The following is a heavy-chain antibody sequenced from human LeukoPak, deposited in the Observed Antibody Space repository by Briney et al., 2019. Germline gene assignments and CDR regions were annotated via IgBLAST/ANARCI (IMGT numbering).Heavy chain of an antibody. V-gene: IGHV3-21*01. Sequence: GGSLRLPCAASGFTFSSYSMNWVRQAPGKGLEWVSSISSSSSYIYYADSVKGRFTISRDNAKNSLYLQMNSLRAEDTAVYYCAREEWELPGDWGQGTLVTVSS. CDR2: ISSSSSYI. J-gene: IGHJ4*02. D-gene: IGHD1-26*01. CDR3: AREEWELPGD. CDR1: GFTFSSYS.